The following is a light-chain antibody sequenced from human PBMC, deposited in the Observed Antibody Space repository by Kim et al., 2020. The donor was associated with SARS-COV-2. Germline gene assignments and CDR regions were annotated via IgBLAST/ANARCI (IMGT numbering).Light chain of an antibody. CDR1: TSDIGTYDY. V-gene: IGLV2-14*03. Sequence: QSITISCTGTTSDIGTYDYVSWYQQHPGKAPKLIIYDVTNRPSGVSNRFSGSKSGNTASLTISGLQAEDEADYYCTSYSTSDTFAVFGGGTQLTV. CDR2: DVT. J-gene: IGLJ3*02. CDR3: TSYSTSDTFAV.